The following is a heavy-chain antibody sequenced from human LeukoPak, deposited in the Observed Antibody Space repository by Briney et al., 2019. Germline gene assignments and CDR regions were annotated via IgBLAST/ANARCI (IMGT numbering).Heavy chain of an antibody. CDR2: ISSSTSYI. D-gene: IGHD3-10*01. CDR3: ARRAYTTGSPFDY. J-gene: IGHJ4*02. CDR1: GFIFSTYS. V-gene: IGHV3-21*01. Sequence: PGGSLRLSCAASGFIFSTYSMNWVRQAPGKGLEWVSSISSSTSYIYYADSVKGRFTISRDNAKNSLYLQMNSLRPEDTAVYYCARRAYTTGSPFDYWGQGTLVTVSS.